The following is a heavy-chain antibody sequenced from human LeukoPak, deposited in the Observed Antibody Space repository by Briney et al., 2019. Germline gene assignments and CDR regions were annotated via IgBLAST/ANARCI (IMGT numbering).Heavy chain of an antibody. CDR1: GGSMTIDNYY. CDR3: ARPRGFFYGGWFDP. CDR2: INHSGST. J-gene: IGHJ5*02. D-gene: IGHD5-18*01. Sequence: SETLSLTCTVSGGSMTIDNYYWTWIRQPPGKGLEWIGEINHSGSTNYNPSLKSRVTISVDASKNQFSLKLSSVTAADTAVYYCARPRGFFYGGWFDPWGQGTLVTVSS. V-gene: IGHV4-34*01.